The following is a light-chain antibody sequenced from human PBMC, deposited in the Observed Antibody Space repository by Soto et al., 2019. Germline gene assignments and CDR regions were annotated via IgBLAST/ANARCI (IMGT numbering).Light chain of an antibody. CDR1: QSVSSSY. CDR3: KQDSRSPRT. CDR2: GAS. Sequence: IVWTQGPGVLSFSPGERATLSCRASQSVSSSYFAWYQQKPGQAPRLLIYGASSRATGIPARFSGSGSGTDFTLNISRLEPEDFGVYYCKQDSRSPRTFGQGTQVDIK. J-gene: IGKJ1*01. V-gene: IGKV3-20*01.